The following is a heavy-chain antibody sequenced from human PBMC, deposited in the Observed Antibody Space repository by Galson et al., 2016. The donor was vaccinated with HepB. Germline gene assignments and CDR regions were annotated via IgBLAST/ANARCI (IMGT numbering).Heavy chain of an antibody. Sequence: SLRLSCAASGFTFRSYGMHWVRQAPGKGLEWVAVIWYDGSNKYYAESVKGRFTIPRDNSKNTLYLQMNSLRVEDTAVYYCARNYYDTVGRFDQWGQGTLVTVSS. J-gene: IGHJ4*02. D-gene: IGHD3-22*01. V-gene: IGHV3-33*01. CDR1: GFTFRSYG. CDR3: ARNYYDTVGRFDQ. CDR2: IWYDGSNK.